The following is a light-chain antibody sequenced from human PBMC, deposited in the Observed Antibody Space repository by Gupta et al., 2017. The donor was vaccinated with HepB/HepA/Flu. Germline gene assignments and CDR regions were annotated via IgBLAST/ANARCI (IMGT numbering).Light chain of an antibody. CDR2: DVS. CDR3: SSYTSSSSVV. J-gene: IGLJ2*01. V-gene: IGLV2-14*03. Sequence: QPALPQPASVSGSPGQSITIPCSGTSSDVGGYNYVSWYQQHPGKVPKLMIYDVSNRPSGASNRFSGSKSGNTASLTISGLQAEDEADYYCSSYTSSSSVVFGGGTKLTVL. CDR1: SSDVGGYNY.